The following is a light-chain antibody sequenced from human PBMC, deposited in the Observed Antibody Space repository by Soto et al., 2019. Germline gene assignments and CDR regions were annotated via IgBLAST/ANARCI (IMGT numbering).Light chain of an antibody. CDR3: CSYAGSSTSLQV. V-gene: IGLV2-23*02. J-gene: IGLJ1*01. CDR2: EVS. CDR1: SSDVGSYNL. Sequence: QSVLTQPASVSGSPGQSITISCTGTSSDVGSYNLVSWYQQHPGKAPKLMIYEVSKRPSGVSNRFSGSKSGNTASLTISGLQAEDEADYYCCSYAGSSTSLQVFGTGTKLTV.